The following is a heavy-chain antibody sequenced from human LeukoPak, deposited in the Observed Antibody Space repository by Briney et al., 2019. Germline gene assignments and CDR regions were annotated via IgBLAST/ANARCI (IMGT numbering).Heavy chain of an antibody. Sequence: MPSETLSLTCAVSGYSISSGYYWGWIRQPPGKGLEWIGSIYHSGSTYYNPSLKSRVTISVDTSKNQFSLKLSSVTAADTAVYYCARLGDIVATILYWGQGTLVTVSS. J-gene: IGHJ4*02. CDR3: ARLGDIVATILY. CDR2: IYHSGST. D-gene: IGHD5-12*01. CDR1: GYSISSGYY. V-gene: IGHV4-38-2*01.